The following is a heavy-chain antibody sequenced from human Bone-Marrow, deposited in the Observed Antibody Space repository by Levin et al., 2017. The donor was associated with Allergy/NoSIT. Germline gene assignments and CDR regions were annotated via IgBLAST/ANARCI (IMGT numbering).Heavy chain of an antibody. V-gene: IGHV5-51*01. CDR3: ARRSPLAYDAFDI. Sequence: GESLKISCQGSGYTFSSYWIAWVRQMPGKGLEWIGIVYAGDSDTRYSPSFEGRVTMSVDKSIRTAYLQWNSLKASDTAIFYCARRSPLAYDAFDIWGQGTMVTVSS. CDR2: VYAGDSDT. J-gene: IGHJ3*02. CDR1: GYTFSSYW.